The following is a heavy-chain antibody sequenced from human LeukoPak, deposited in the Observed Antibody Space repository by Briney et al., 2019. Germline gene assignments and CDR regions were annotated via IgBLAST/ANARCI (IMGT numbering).Heavy chain of an antibody. V-gene: IGHV3-30-3*01. Sequence: GGSLRLSCAASGFTFSSYAMHWVRQAPGKGLEWVAVISYDGSNKYYADSVKGRFTISRDNSKNTLYLQMNSLRAEDTAVYYCAPSWEIDYRGQEPWSPSPQ. J-gene: IGHJ4*01. D-gene: IGHD2-2*01. CDR3: APSWEIDY. CDR1: GFTFSSYA. CDR2: ISYDGSNK.